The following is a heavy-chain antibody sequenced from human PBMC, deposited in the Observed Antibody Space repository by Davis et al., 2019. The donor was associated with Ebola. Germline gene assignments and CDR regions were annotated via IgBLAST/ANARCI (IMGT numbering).Heavy chain of an antibody. J-gene: IGHJ4*02. D-gene: IGHD3-10*01. Sequence: GGSLRLSCKGSGYSFTSYWIAWVRQLPGKGLEWMGIIYPGDSDTRYSPSFRGQDTISADKSFSTAYLQWSGLKASDTAMYYCARMGKSYYDSLWDYWGQGTLVTVSS. CDR3: ARMGKSYYDSLWDY. V-gene: IGHV5-51*01. CDR2: IYPGDSDT. CDR1: GYSFTSYW.